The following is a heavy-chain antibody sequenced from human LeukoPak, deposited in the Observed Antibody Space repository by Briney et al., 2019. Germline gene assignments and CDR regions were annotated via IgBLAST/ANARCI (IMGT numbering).Heavy chain of an antibody. CDR3: ARVSTYTTSSGEFDY. CDR2: ISWNSGGI. CDR1: GFTFDGHA. Sequence: PGRSLRLSCAASGFTFDGHAMHWVRQAPGKGLEWVSGISWNSGGIAYADSVKGRFTISRDNAKNSLYLQMNSLRAEDTALYYCARVSTYTTSSGEFDYWGQGTLVTVSS. J-gene: IGHJ4*02. V-gene: IGHV3-9*01. D-gene: IGHD6-6*01.